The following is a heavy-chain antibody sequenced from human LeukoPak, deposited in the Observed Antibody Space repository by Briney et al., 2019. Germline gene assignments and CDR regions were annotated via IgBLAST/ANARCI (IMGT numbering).Heavy chain of an antibody. D-gene: IGHD6-13*01. V-gene: IGHV3-53*01. Sequence: PGGSLRLSCAASGFTVSSNYMSWVRQAPGKGLEWVSVIYSGGTTYSADSVKGRFTISRDNSKNTLYLQMNSLRAEDTAVYYCASSLYSSGWSLNSGAFDIWGQGTMVTVSS. CDR1: GFTVSSNY. CDR3: ASSLYSSGWSLNSGAFDI. J-gene: IGHJ3*02. CDR2: IYSGGTT.